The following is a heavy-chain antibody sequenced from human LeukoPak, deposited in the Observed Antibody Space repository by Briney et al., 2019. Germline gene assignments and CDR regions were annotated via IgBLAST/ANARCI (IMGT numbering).Heavy chain of an antibody. CDR1: GFTFTTYG. CDR3: ARESYDISV. D-gene: IGHD3-9*01. Sequence: ASVKVSCKASGFTFTTYGISWVRQAPGQGLEWMGWISTYNGNTNTDYAQKLQGRVTMTTDTSTSTAYMELRSLRSDDTAVYYCARESYDISVWGQGTTVTVSS. J-gene: IGHJ6*02. CDR2: ISTYNGNT. V-gene: IGHV1-18*01.